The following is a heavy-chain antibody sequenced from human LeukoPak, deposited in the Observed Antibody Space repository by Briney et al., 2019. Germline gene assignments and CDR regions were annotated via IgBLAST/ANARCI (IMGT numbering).Heavy chain of an antibody. CDR1: GGSISSYY. J-gene: IGHJ6*03. D-gene: IGHD6-19*01. CDR2: IYYSGST. V-gene: IGHV4-59*01. CDR3: ARARSGGDHYYYMDV. Sequence: WETLSLTCTVSGGSISSYYWSWIRQPPGKGLEWIGYIYYSGSTNYNPSLKSRVTISVDTSKNQFSLKLSSVTAADTAVYYCARARSGGDHYYYMDVWGKGTTVTVSS.